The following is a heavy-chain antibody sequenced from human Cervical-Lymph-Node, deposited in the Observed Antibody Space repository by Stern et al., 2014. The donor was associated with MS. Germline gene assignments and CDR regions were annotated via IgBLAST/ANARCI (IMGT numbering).Heavy chain of an antibody. J-gene: IGHJ4*02. V-gene: IGHV4-59*08. CDR1: GGSIGGYY. Sequence: VHLVESGPGLVKPSETLSLTCFVSGGSIGGYYLSWIRQPPGKGLEWIGYIYYSGYTNYSPSLKSRVTISLDSSKNQFSLKLTSVTAADTAIYYCARQKWDRDTYFEYWGQGSLVTVSS. D-gene: IGHD1-26*01. CDR3: ARQKWDRDTYFEY. CDR2: IYYSGYT.